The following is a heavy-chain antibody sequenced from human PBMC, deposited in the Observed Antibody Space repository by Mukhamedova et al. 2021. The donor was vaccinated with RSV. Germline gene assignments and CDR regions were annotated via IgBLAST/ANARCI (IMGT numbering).Heavy chain of an antibody. Sequence: ALSGSSGINAEYMGGRFTISRDNSKNTLYLQMNSLRAEDTAVYYCAKSPQVADNSVYYGMDVWGQGTTVTVSS. CDR3: AKSPQVADNSVYYGMDV. D-gene: IGHD3-22*01. V-gene: IGHV3-23*01. J-gene: IGHJ6*02. CDR2: LSGSSGI.